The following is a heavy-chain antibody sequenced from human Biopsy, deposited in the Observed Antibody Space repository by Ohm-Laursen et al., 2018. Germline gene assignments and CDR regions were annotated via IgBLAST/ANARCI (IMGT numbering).Heavy chain of an antibody. CDR3: ARHPTGFWFDP. CDR1: GGSVSSNTHY. V-gene: IGHV4-39*01. J-gene: IGHJ5*02. CDR2: IFYSGII. Sequence: PSDTLSLTRTVSGGSVSSNTHYWAWIRQPPGKGLEWIGSIFYSGIIYYNPSLKSRVSISVDTSKNQFSLNLNSVTAAGTAVYYCARHPTGFWFDPWGQGTLVIVSS.